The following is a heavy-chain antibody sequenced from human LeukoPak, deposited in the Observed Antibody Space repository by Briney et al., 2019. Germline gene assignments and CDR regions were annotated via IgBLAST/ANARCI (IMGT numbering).Heavy chain of an antibody. Sequence: RSQTLSLTCAISGDSVSSSIAAWSWIRQSPSRGLEWLGRTYYRSKWYNEYAILVKSRISIKPDTSKNLFSLQLNSVSPEDTAVYYCARTLSGSSSSFDYWGQGTLVTVPS. CDR1: GDSVSSSIAA. V-gene: IGHV6-1*01. J-gene: IGHJ4*02. CDR3: ARTLSGSSSSFDY. CDR2: TYYRSKWYN. D-gene: IGHD6-6*01.